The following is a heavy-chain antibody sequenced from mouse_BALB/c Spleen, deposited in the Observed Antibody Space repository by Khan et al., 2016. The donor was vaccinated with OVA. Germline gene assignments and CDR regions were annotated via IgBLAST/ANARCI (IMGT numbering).Heavy chain of an antibody. J-gene: IGHJ2*01. CDR3: ARINA. V-gene: IGHV14-3*02. CDR2: IDPANGNT. CDR1: GFNIKDTY. Sequence: VQLQQSGAELVKPGASVKLSCTASGFNIKDTYMHWVKQRPEQGLEWLGRIDPANGNTHYDPKFPGQATITADTSSNTASLQRSSLTSEDTAVYYWARINAWGQGTTLTVSS.